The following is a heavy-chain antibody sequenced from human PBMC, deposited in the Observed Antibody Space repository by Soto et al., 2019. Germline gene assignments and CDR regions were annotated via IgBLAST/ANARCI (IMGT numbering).Heavy chain of an antibody. V-gene: IGHV1-46*01. J-gene: IGHJ5*02. CDR1: GYAFTDHY. CDR2: ISPDGGST. CDR3: ARAPRGGVIIVISWGQSYH. D-gene: IGHD3-3*01. Sequence: ASVKFSCKASGYAFTDHYIHWVRQAPGQGLEWMGIISPDGGSTRYSQKFQARITMTRDTSTSTVYMELSSLRSEDTAVYYCARAPRGGVIIVISWGQSYHWCQGTLVTVXS.